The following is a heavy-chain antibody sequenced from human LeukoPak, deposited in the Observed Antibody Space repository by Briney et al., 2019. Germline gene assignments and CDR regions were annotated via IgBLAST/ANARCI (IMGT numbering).Heavy chain of an antibody. Sequence: GASVKVSCKASGYIFARHGLSWVRQAPGQGLEWMGWISAYNGNTNYAQRLQGRVTMTTDTSTSTAYMELRSLRSDDTAVYYCAKGGAIDYWGQGTLVTVSS. CDR2: ISAYNGNT. V-gene: IGHV1-18*01. CDR1: GYIFARHG. D-gene: IGHD1-26*01. CDR3: AKGGAIDY. J-gene: IGHJ4*02.